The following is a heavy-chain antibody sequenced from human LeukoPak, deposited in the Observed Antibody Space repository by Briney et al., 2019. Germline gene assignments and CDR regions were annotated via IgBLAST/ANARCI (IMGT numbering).Heavy chain of an antibody. CDR3: ARGSGWYGGDY. CDR2: IKQDGSEK. D-gene: IGHD6-19*01. CDR1: GFTFSSYW. V-gene: IGHV3-7*01. Sequence: GGSLRLSCAASGFTFSSYWMSWVRQAPGKGLEWVANIKQDGSEKYNVNSVKGRITISGDNAKNSLYLQMNSLRAEDTAVYYCARGSGWYGGDYWGQGTLVTVSS. J-gene: IGHJ4*02.